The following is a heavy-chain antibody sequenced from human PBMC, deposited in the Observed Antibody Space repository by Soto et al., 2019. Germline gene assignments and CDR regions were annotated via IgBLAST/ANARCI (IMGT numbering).Heavy chain of an antibody. CDR3: ARGGGNYRFDY. V-gene: IGHV3-30-3*01. CDR2: VSSDGRKR. CDR1: GFTFSSHA. Sequence: QVQLVESGGGVVQPGRSLRLSCAASGFTFSSHAVNWVRQAPGKGLEWVAVVSSDGRKRYYADSVKGRFTISRDNSKITLYLQMDSLRAEDTAVYYCARGGGNYRFDYWGQGTLVTVSS. J-gene: IGHJ4*02. D-gene: IGHD4-4*01.